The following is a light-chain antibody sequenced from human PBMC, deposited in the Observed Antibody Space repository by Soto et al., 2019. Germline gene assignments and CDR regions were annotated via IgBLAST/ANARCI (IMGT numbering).Light chain of an antibody. J-gene: IGKJ1*01. CDR2: QVS. CDR1: QSLVHSDGGTY. Sequence: DVVLTQTPLSSPVTLGQPASISCRSSQSLVHSDGGTYLSWLHQRPGQPPRLLIYQVSNRFSGVPDRFSGGGAGTDFTLKISRVEAEDVGVYSCTQSTHFPRTFGQGTKVEIK. CDR3: TQSTHFPRT. V-gene: IGKV2-24*01.